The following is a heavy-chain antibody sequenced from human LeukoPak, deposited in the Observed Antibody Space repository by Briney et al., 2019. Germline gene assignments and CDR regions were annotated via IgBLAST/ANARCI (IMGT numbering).Heavy chain of an antibody. CDR2: ISSSNSYT. CDR1: GFTFDDYA. D-gene: IGHD5-24*01. CDR3: ARGRGGYNYFDY. Sequence: PGRSLRLSCAASGFTFDDYAMHWVRQAPGKGLEWVSYISSSNSYTSYADSVKGRFTISRDNAKNSLYLQMNSLRAEDTAVYYCARGRGGYNYFDYWGQGALVTVSS. J-gene: IGHJ4*02. V-gene: IGHV3-11*06.